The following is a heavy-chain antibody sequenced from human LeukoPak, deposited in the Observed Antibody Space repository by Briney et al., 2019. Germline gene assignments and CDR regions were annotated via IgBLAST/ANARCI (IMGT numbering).Heavy chain of an antibody. D-gene: IGHD2-21*02. CDR2: INDSGGNT. V-gene: IGHV3-23*01. Sequence: GGSLRLSCAASGFPFSNYAMSWVRQAPGKGLEWVSGINDSGGNTYYADSVRGRFTISRDNSKNTLYLRMNSLRAEDTALYYCVKRVTSYWYFDLWGPGTLVTVSS. CDR3: VKRVTSYWYFDL. J-gene: IGHJ2*01. CDR1: GFPFSNYA.